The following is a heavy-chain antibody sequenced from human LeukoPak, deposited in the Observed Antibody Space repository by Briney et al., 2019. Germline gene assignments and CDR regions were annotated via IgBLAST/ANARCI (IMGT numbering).Heavy chain of an antibody. CDR3: ARDTDIVVVPAAHYYYYGMDV. CDR1: GGTFSSYA. J-gene: IGHJ6*02. CDR2: IIPIFGTA. D-gene: IGHD2-2*01. Sequence: SVKVSCKASGGTFSSYAISWVRQAPGQGLEWMGGIIPIFGTANYAQKFQGRVTITADESTSTAYMELSSLRSEDTAVYYCARDTDIVVVPAAHYYYYGMDVWGQGTTVTVSS. V-gene: IGHV1-69*01.